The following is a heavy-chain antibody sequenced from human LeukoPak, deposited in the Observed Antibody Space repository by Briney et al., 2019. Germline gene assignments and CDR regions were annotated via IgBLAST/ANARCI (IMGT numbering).Heavy chain of an antibody. CDR1: GFTFSTYW. CDR3: AKDWKGYCTNGVCYAGSSWYYFDY. D-gene: IGHD2-8*01. Sequence: GGSLRLSCAASGFTFSTYWMNWVRQAPGKGLEGVANIKVDGREKYYTDSVKGRFTISRDNAKNSLYLQMNSLRAEDTAVYYCAKDWKGYCTNGVCYAGSSWYYFDYWGQGALVTVSS. V-gene: IGHV3-7*01. CDR2: IKVDGREK. J-gene: IGHJ4*02.